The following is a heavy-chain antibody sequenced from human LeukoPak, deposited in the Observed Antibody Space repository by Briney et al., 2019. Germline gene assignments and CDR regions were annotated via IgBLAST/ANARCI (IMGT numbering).Heavy chain of an antibody. Sequence: ASVKVSCKSSGYTFTDYYMHWVRQAPGKGLEWMGGFDPEDGETIYAQKFQGRVTMTEDTSTDTAYMELSSLRSEDTAVYYCATDRRSGSYYREDDAFDIWGQGTMVTVSS. V-gene: IGHV1-24*01. J-gene: IGHJ3*02. CDR3: ATDRRSGSYYREDDAFDI. CDR1: GYTFTDYY. CDR2: FDPEDGET. D-gene: IGHD1-26*01.